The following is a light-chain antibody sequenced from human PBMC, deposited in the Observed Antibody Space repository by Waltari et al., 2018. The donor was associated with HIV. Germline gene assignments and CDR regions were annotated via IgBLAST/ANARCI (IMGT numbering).Light chain of an antibody. Sequence: EIVLTQSPGTLSLSPGERATLSCRASQSGSSSYLAWYQQKSGQAPSLLIYGASNRATGIPARFSGSGSGTDFTLTINKLEPEDFAVYYCQQYGSSPRYTFGQGTKLELK. CDR1: QSGSSSY. V-gene: IGKV3-20*01. CDR2: GAS. J-gene: IGKJ2*01. CDR3: QQYGSSPRYT.